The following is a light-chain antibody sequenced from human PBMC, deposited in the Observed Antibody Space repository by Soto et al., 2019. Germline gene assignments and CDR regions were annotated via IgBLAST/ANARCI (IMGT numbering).Light chain of an antibody. CDR1: QSISSW. Sequence: IQMTQFRYTLSAYVGYRVSITFRASQSISSWLAWYQQKPGKAPKLLIYKASSLESGVPSRFSGSGSGTEFTLTISSLQPDDFATYYCQQYNSYSTFCQGTKVDIK. CDR2: KAS. CDR3: QQYNSYST. J-gene: IGKJ1*01. V-gene: IGKV1-5*03.